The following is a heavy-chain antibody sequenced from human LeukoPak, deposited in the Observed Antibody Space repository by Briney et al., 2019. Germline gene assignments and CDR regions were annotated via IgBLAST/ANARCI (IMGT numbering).Heavy chain of an antibody. D-gene: IGHD6-19*01. J-gene: IGHJ6*02. CDR1: GLTFDDYA. CDR3: AKDYRVADVYYYGMDV. V-gene: IGHV3-9*01. Sequence: GGSLRLSCAASGLTFDDYAMHWVRQAPGKGLEWVSGISWNSGSIGYADSVKGRFTISRDNAKNSLYLQMNSLRAEDTALYYCAKDYRVADVYYYGMDVWGQGTTVTVSS. CDR2: ISWNSGSI.